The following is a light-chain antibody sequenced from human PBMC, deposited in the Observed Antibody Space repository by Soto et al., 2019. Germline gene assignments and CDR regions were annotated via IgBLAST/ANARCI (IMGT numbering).Light chain of an antibody. V-gene: IGLV2-14*01. J-gene: IGLJ1*01. CDR2: EVS. CDR1: SSDVGGYNY. Sequence: QSVLTQPASVSGSPGQSITISCTGTSSDVGGYNYVSWYQQHPGKAPKLMIYEVSNRPSRVSNRFSGSKFGNTASLTISGLQAEDEADYYCSSYTRSSTSYVFGTGTKVTVL. CDR3: SSYTRSSTSYV.